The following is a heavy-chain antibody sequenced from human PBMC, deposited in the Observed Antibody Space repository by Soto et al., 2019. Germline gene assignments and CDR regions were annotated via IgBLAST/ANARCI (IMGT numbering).Heavy chain of an antibody. J-gene: IGHJ6*02. V-gene: IGHV4-30-4*01. D-gene: IGHD5-18*01. Sequence: PSETLSLTCTVSGGSISSGDYYWSWIRQPPGKGLEWSGYIYYSGSTYYNPSLKSRVTISVDTSKNQFSLKLSSVTAADTAVYYCARVGYIYGIGIERDVWGQGTTVTVSS. CDR1: GGSISSGDYY. CDR2: IYYSGST. CDR3: ARVGYIYGIGIERDV.